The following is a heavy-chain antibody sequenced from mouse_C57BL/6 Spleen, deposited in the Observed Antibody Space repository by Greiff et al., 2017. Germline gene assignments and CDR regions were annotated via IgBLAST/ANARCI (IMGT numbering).Heavy chain of an antibody. Sequence: DVHLVESEGGLVQPGSSMKLSCTASGFTFSDYYMAWVRQVPEKGLEWVANINYDGSSTYYLDSLKSRFIISRDNAKNILYLQMSSLKSEDTATYYCARDYYDYAMDYWGQGTSVTVSS. V-gene: IGHV5-16*01. CDR1: GFTFSDYY. D-gene: IGHD1-1*01. J-gene: IGHJ4*01. CDR2: INYDGSST. CDR3: ARDYYDYAMDY.